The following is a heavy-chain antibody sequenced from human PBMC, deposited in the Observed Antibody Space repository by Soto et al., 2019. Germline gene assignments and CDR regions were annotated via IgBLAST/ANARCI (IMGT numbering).Heavy chain of an antibody. J-gene: IGHJ4*02. CDR3: ARAPRYYDILTGYYREVHFDY. Sequence: SETLSLTCAVYGGSFSGYYWSWIRQPPGKGLEWIGEINHSGSTNYNPSLKSRVTISVDTSKNQFSLRLSSVTAADTAVYYCARAPRYYDILTGYYREVHFDYWGQGTLVTVSS. CDR2: INHSGST. V-gene: IGHV4-34*01. CDR1: GGSFSGYY. D-gene: IGHD3-9*01.